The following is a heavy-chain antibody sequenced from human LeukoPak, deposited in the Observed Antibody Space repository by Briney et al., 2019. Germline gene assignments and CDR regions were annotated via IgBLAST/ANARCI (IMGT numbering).Heavy chain of an antibody. CDR1: GGSFSGYY. CDR2: INHSGST. J-gene: IGHJ4*02. Sequence: SETLSLTCAVYGGSFSGYYWSWIRQPPGKGLEWIGEINHSGSTNYNPSLKSRVTISVDTSKNQFSLKLSSVTAADTAVYYCARDYSGYDQNFDYWGQGTLVTVSS. CDR3: ARDYSGYDQNFDY. D-gene: IGHD5-12*01. V-gene: IGHV4-34*01.